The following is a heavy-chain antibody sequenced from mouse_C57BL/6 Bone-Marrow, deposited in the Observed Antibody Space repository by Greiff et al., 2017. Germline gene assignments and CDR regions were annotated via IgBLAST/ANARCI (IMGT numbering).Heavy chain of an antibody. CDR3: ARYKGFAY. CDR1: GYTFTSYG. CDR2: IYPKSGNT. V-gene: IGHV1-81*01. Sequence: QVQLQQSGAELARPGASVKLSCKASGYTFTSYGISWVKQRTGQGLEWIGEIYPKSGNTYYNEKLKGKATLTADKSSSTAYMELRSLTSEDSAVCFCARYKGFAYWGQGTLVTVSA. J-gene: IGHJ3*01.